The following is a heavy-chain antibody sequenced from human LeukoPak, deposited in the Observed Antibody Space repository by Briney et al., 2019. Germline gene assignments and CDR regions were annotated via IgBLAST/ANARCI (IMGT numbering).Heavy chain of an antibody. V-gene: IGHV1-46*01. J-gene: IGHJ4*02. CDR2: INPSGGST. D-gene: IGHD2-8*02. Sequence: PRASVKVSCKASGDTFTTSHMHWVRQAPGQGLEGMGKINPSGGSTTYAQQFQGRVSMTRDLSMGTVYMELSSLRSEDTAVYYCVRNLMQFTGLAYWGQGTLVTVSS. CDR1: GDTFTTSH. CDR3: VRNLMQFTGLAY.